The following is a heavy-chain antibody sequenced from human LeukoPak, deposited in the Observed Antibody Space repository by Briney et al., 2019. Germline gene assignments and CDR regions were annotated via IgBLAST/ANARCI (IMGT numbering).Heavy chain of an antibody. CDR2: INHRGST. CDR1: GGSFSGYY. Sequence: SETLSLTCAVYGGSFSGYYWSWIRQPPGKGLEWIGEINHRGSTNYNPSLKSRVTISVDTSKNQFSLKLSSVTAADTAVYYCARDRFGSSSSFRGWFDPWGQGNLVTVSS. CDR3: ARDRFGSSSSFRGWFDP. V-gene: IGHV4-34*01. J-gene: IGHJ5*02. D-gene: IGHD6-6*01.